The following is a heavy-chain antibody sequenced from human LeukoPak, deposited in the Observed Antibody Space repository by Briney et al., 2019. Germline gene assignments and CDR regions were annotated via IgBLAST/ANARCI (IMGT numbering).Heavy chain of an antibody. Sequence: SETQSLTCTVSGGSVNSYYWSWIRQPPGKGLEWIGYIYYSGSTNYNPSLKSRVTISVDTSNNKFSLKLTSLTAADTAVYYCVRHLSAGRPAFDIWGQGTMVTVSS. J-gene: IGHJ3*02. CDR3: VRHLSAGRPAFDI. CDR2: IYYSGST. CDR1: GGSVNSYY. V-gene: IGHV4-59*08. D-gene: IGHD2-15*01.